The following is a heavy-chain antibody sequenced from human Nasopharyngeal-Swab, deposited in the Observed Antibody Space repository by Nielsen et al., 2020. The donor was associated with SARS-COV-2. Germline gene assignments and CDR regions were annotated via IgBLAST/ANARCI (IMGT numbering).Heavy chain of an antibody. CDR1: GGTFSSYA. J-gene: IGHJ6*02. CDR3: ARDHWRRATGFYYYGMDV. Sequence: SVKVSCKASGGTFSSYAISWVRQAPGQGLEWMGGIIPIFGTANYAQKFQGRVTITADESTSTAYMELSSLRSEDTAVYYCARDHWRRATGFYYYGMDVWGQGTTVTVSS. D-gene: IGHD1-26*01. CDR2: IIPIFGTA. V-gene: IGHV1-69*13.